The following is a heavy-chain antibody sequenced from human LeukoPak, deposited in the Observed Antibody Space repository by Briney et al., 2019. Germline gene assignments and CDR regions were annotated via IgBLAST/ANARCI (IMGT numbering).Heavy chain of an antibody. D-gene: IGHD3-22*01. J-gene: IGHJ4*02. CDR1: GCTFTGYY. CDR2: INPNNGGT. V-gene: IGHV1-2*02. Sequence: ASVKVSCKASGCTFTGYYMHWVRQAPGQGLEWMGWINPNNGGTNYAQKFQGRVTMTRDTSISTAYMELNRLRSDDTAVYYCARRGGDSSGNFDYWGQGTLVTVSS. CDR3: ARRGGDSSGNFDY.